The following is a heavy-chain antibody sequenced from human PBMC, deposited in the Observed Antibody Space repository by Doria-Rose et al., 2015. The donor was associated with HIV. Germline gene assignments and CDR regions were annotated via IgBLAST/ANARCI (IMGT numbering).Heavy chain of an antibody. V-gene: IGHV4-34*01. J-gene: IGHJ4*02. CDR1: GGSFSGYY. CDR3: ARGPTGVLGY. D-gene: IGHD3-10*01. CDR2: IDHSGGA. Sequence: QVQLQESGAGLLKPSETLSLTCAVYGGSFSGYYWNWIRQPPGKGLEWIGEIDHSGGANYNPSLKSRVTISLDTSKNQFSLNLTSVTAADAAIYYCARGPTGVLGYWGQGNLVTVSS.